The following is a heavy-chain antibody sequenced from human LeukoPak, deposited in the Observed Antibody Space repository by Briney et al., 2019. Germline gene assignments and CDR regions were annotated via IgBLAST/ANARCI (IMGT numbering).Heavy chain of an antibody. D-gene: IGHD1-20*01. Sequence: EAGGSLRLSCAASGFTFSSYSMNWVRQAPGKGLEWVSSISSSSSYIYYADSVKGRFTISRDNAKNSLYLQMNSLRAEDTAVYYCARDIPYNWNYYYMDVWGKGTTVTVSS. J-gene: IGHJ6*03. CDR1: GFTFSSYS. V-gene: IGHV3-21*01. CDR3: ARDIPYNWNYYYMDV. CDR2: ISSSSSYI.